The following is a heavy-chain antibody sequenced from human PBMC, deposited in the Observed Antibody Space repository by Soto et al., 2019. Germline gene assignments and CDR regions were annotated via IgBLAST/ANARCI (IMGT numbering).Heavy chain of an antibody. D-gene: IGHD3-10*01. V-gene: IGHV3-33*01. CDR3: ARDLRNVLLWFGESPPLYGMDV. CDR1: GFTFSSYG. J-gene: IGHJ6*02. CDR2: IWYDGSNK. Sequence: GESLKISCAASGFTFSSYGMHWVRQAPGKGLEWVAVIWYDGSNKYYADSVKGRFTISRDNSKNTLYLQMNSLRAEDTAVYYCARDLRNVLLWFGESPPLYGMDVWGQGTTVTVSS.